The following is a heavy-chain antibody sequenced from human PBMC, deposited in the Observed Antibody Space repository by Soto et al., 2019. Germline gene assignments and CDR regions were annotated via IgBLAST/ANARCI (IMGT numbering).Heavy chain of an antibody. D-gene: IGHD1-1*01. CDR1: GFTFSSYS. V-gene: IGHV3-21*01. CDR2: ISSSSSYI. J-gene: IGHJ3*02. Sequence: GGSLRLSCAASGFTFSSYSMNWVRQAPGKGLEWVSSISSSSSYIYYADSVKGRFTISRDNAKNSLYLQMNSLRAEDTAVYYCAREERSVRGAFDIWGQGTMVTVSS. CDR3: AREERSVRGAFDI.